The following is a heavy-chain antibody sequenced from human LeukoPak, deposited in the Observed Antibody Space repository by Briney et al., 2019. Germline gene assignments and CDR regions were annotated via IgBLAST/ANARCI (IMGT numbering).Heavy chain of an antibody. CDR3: ARVHGDCSGGNCYYFDH. CDR2: ISSSGSII. D-gene: IGHD2-15*01. V-gene: IGHV3-11*01. J-gene: IGHJ4*02. Sequence: GGSLRLSCAASGLSFSDYYMSWIRQAPGKGLEWVSYISSSGSIIIYADSVKGRFTISRDNAKNSLYLQMNSLRAEDTAVYYCARVHGDCSGGNCYYFDHWGQGTLVTVAS. CDR1: GLSFSDYY.